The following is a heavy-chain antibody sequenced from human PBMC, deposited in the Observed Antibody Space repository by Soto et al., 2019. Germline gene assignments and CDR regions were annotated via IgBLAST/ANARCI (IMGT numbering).Heavy chain of an antibody. J-gene: IGHJ1*01. CDR3: ASSSDWPYFQH. CDR2: ISGSGGST. CDR1: GFTFSSYA. Sequence: EVQLLESGGGLVQPGGSLRLSCAASGFTFSSYAMNWVRQAPGKGLEWVSTISGSGGSTYYADSVKGRFTSSRDNSKNTVFLQMNSLRAEDTAVYYCASSSDWPYFQHWGQGTLVTVSS. V-gene: IGHV3-23*01. D-gene: IGHD6-19*01.